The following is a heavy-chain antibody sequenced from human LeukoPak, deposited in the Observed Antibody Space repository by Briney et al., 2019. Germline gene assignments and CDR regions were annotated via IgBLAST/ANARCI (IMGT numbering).Heavy chain of an antibody. D-gene: IGHD6-19*01. CDR1: GFTFSSYS. CDR2: ISSSSSYI. Sequence: GSLRLSCAASGFTFSSYSMNWVRRAPGKGLEWVSSISSSSSYIYYADSVKGRFTISRDNAKNSLYLQMNSLRAEDTAVYYCARDWSSGAFDIWGQGTMVTVSS. V-gene: IGHV3-21*01. J-gene: IGHJ3*02. CDR3: ARDWSSGAFDI.